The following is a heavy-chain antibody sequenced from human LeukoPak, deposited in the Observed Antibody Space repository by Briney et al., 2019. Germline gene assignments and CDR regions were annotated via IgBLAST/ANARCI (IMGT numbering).Heavy chain of an antibody. J-gene: IGHJ4*02. CDR2: IYPVDSDT. CDR3: ARRIAVAGPVDY. CDR1: GYSFTSYS. D-gene: IGHD6-19*01. Sequence: GESLKISCKGSGYSFTSYSIGWVRQMPGKGLEWRGIIYPVDSDTRYSPSFQAQVPISADKSISTAYLQWSSLKASDTAMYYCARRIAVAGPVDYWGQGTLVTVSS. V-gene: IGHV5-51*01.